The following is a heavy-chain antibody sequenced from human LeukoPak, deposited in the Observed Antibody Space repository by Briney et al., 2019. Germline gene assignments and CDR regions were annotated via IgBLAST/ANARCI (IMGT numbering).Heavy chain of an antibody. CDR2: IYYSGSP. Sequence: SETLSLTCTVSGFSVSSNNWCWGWIRQPPGKGLEWIGSIYYSGSPYYNPSLKSRVTISVDTSKNQFPLSLRTEHPADRAVYYCATWRTAKTGFDYWGQGTLVTVSS. V-gene: IGHV4-39*01. CDR1: GFSVSSNNWC. J-gene: IGHJ4*02. D-gene: IGHD1-1*01. CDR3: ATWRTAKTGFDY.